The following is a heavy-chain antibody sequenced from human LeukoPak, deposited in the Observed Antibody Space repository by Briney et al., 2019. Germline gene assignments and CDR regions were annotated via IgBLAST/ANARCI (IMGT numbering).Heavy chain of an antibody. CDR2: MNHSGST. Sequence: PSETLSLTCAVYGGSFSGYYCSWIRQPPGKGLEWIGEMNHSGSTNYNPSLKSRVTISVDTSKNQFSLKLSSVTAADTAVYYCARLGGYCTNGVCYRGYYYYMDVWGKGTTVTVSS. CDR1: GGSFSGYY. D-gene: IGHD2-8*01. J-gene: IGHJ6*03. CDR3: ARLGGYCTNGVCYRGYYYYMDV. V-gene: IGHV4-34*01.